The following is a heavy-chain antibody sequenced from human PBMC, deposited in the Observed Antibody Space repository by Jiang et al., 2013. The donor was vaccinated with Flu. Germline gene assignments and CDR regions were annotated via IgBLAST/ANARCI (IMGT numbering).Heavy chain of an antibody. V-gene: IGHV4-59*08. CDR1: GDSITSEY. Sequence: GSGLVKPSETLSLTCTVSGDSITSEYWSWIRQPPGKGLEWIGCIYYSGNTYYNPSLKSRVTMSINTSKSQFSLNLTSVTAADTAVYYCAKVQYSIGWYVHWGRGTLVTVSS. CDR3: AKVQYSIGWYVH. J-gene: IGHJ4*01. D-gene: IGHD6-19*01. CDR2: IYYSGNT.